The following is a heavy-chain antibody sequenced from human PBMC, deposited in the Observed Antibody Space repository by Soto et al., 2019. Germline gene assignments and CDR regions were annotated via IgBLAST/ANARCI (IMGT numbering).Heavy chain of an antibody. Sequence: EVQLVESGGGLVQPGRSLRLSCAASGFTFDEYAMHWVRQAPGKGLEWVSGISWNSGSIGYADSVKGRFTISRDNAKNSLYLQMNSLCAEDTALYYCAKDANDFWSGYYYYFDSWGQGALVTVSS. CDR1: GFTFDEYA. CDR3: AKDANDFWSGYYYYFDS. CDR2: ISWNSGSI. V-gene: IGHV3-9*01. J-gene: IGHJ4*02. D-gene: IGHD3-3*01.